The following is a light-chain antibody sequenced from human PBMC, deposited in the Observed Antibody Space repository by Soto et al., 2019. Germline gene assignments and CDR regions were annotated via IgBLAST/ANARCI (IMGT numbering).Light chain of an antibody. V-gene: IGKV3-20*01. CDR2: DAS. CDR1: QSVSSSY. CDR3: QQYASSPLT. J-gene: IGKJ4*01. Sequence: IVVTQSPGTLSLSPGERDTLSCMAIQSVSSSYLAWYQQKRVQAPRILIYDASTRATGIPDRFSGSGSGEDFTLTISRLEPEDFAVYFCQQYASSPLTVGGGTQVEIK.